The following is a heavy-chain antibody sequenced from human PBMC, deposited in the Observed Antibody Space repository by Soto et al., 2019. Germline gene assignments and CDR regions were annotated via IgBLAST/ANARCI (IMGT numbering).Heavy chain of an antibody. V-gene: IGHV1-2*02. CDR1: GYTFIDYY. Sequence: QVQLVQSGAEVKKPGASVKVSCEASGYTFIDYYMHWVRQAPGQGFEWMGRISPKSGGTNYAQKFQGRVTMTWDTSLNTAYMDLSSLMSADTAVYYCGRPPGYISDWYYFDLWGQGTLVTVSS. CDR2: ISPKSGGT. CDR3: GRPPGYISDWYYFDL. J-gene: IGHJ4*02. D-gene: IGHD6-19*01.